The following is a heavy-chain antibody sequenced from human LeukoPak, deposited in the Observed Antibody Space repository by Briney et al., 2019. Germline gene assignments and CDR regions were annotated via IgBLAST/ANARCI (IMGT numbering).Heavy chain of an antibody. V-gene: IGHV3-23*01. D-gene: IGHD1-14*01. CDR1: GFTFSSYA. CDR3: AKDKSIPNLDAFDI. Sequence: PGGSLSLSCAASGFTFSSYAMSWVRQAPGKGLEWVSGISGSGGGTYYADSVKGRFTISRDNSKNTLYLQMNSLRVEATAVYYCAKDKSIPNLDAFDIWGQGTMVTVSS. J-gene: IGHJ3*02. CDR2: ISGSGGGT.